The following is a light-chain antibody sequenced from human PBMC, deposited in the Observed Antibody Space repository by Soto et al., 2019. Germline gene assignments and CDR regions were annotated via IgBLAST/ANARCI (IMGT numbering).Light chain of an antibody. J-gene: IGLJ1*01. Sequence: QSVLTQPPSVSAAPGQKVTISCSGSSSNIGRNYVSWYQHLPGTAPKLLIYDADKRPSGIPDRFSGYKSGASATLGITGLQTGDEADYYCGAWDSSLTTDAFGTGTKLTVL. CDR1: SSNIGRNY. CDR3: GAWDSSLTTDA. CDR2: DAD. V-gene: IGLV1-51*01.